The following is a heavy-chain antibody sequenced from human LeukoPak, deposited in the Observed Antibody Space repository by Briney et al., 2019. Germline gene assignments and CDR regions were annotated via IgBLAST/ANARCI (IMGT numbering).Heavy chain of an antibody. J-gene: IGHJ4*02. CDR3: AKLAAAGTNFGDY. CDR2: ISYDGSNK. D-gene: IGHD6-13*01. Sequence: GRSLRLSCAASGFTFSSYGMHWVRQAPGKGLEWVAVISYDGSNKYYADSVKGRFTISRDNSKNTLYLQMNSLRAEDTAVYYCAKLAAAGTNFGDYWGQGTLVTVSS. CDR1: GFTFSSYG. V-gene: IGHV3-30*18.